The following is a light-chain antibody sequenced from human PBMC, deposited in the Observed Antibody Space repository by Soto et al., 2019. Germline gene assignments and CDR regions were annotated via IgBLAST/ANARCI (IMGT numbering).Light chain of an antibody. CDR2: EAD. Sequence: QSALTQPASVSGSPGQSITISCTGTSSDVGIYNLVSWYQLHPGKAPKLMIYEADKRPSGVSNRFSGSKSVNTASLTISGLQAEDEADYYCCSYAGSGTFYVFGTGTKLTVL. V-gene: IGLV2-23*01. CDR3: CSYAGSGTFYV. J-gene: IGLJ1*01. CDR1: SSDVGIYNL.